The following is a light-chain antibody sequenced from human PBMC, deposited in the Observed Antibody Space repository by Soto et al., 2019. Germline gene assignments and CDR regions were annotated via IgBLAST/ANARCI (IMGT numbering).Light chain of an antibody. V-gene: IGLV1-51*01. J-gene: IGLJ2*01. Sequence: QSALTQPPSVSAAPGQKVTISCSGSGSNIGNNYVSWYQQLPGTAPKLLIYYDNKRPSGIPDRFSGSKSGTSATLGITGLQTGAEANYYSGTWDSSLSAGGVFGGGTQLTVL. CDR1: GSNIGNNY. CDR2: YDN. CDR3: GTWDSSLSAGGV.